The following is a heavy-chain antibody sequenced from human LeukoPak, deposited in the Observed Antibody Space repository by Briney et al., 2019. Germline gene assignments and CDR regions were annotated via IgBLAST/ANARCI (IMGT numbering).Heavy chain of an antibody. CDR2: IYYRGTT. D-gene: IGHD5-12*01. CDR1: GDSIDSNY. V-gene: IGHV4-59*12. Sequence: SETLSLTCTVSGDSIDSNYWSWCGQPPGKGLEWIGYIYYRGTTSYNPFLKSRVTISVDTSKNQFSLKLNSVTAADTAVYYCARLPRYGGYDHFDYWGQGILVVVSS. J-gene: IGHJ4*02. CDR3: ARLPRYGGYDHFDY.